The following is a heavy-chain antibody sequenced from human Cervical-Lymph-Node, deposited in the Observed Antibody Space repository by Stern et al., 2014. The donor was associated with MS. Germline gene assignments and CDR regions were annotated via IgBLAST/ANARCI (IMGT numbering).Heavy chain of an antibody. J-gene: IGHJ4*02. V-gene: IGHV4-31*03. D-gene: IGHD5-24*01. CDR3: ARSRDGYNLAFDY. CDR2: IYYSGST. Sequence: QLQLHESGPGLVKPSQTLSLTCTVSGGPLSSGDFYWSWIRPHPGKGLECIGNIYYSGSTYYNPSLKSRVTISVDTSKNQFSLKLSSVTAADTAVYYCARSRDGYNLAFDYWGQGTLVTVSS. CDR1: GGPLSSGDFY.